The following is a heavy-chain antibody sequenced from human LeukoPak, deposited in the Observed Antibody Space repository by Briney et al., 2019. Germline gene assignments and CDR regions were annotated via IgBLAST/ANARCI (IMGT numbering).Heavy chain of an antibody. CDR1: GGSISSYY. J-gene: IGHJ6*03. Sequence: PSETLSLTCTVSGGSISSYYWSWMRQPPGEGLEWLGYIYYCGSTNYNPSLKSRVTISVDTSKNQFSLKLSSVTAADTAVYYCARVGVTGELYPDYYYYMDVWGKGTTVTVSS. D-gene: IGHD1-20*01. V-gene: IGHV4-59*01. CDR2: IYYCGST. CDR3: ARVGVTGELYPDYYYYMDV.